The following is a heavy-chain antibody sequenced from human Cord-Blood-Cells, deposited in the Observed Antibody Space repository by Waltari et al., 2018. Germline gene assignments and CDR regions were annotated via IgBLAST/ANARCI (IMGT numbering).Heavy chain of an antibody. V-gene: IGHV4-39*01. Sequence: QLQLQESGPGLVKPSETLSLTCTVSGGSISSSSYYWGWIRQPPGKGLEWIGSIYYSGSTYYNPSLKSRVTISVDTSKNQFSLKLSSVTAADTAVYYCARSLYSGYGWYAFDIWGQGTMVTVSS. CDR2: IYYSGST. D-gene: IGHD5-12*01. CDR1: GGSISSSSYY. J-gene: IGHJ3*02. CDR3: ARSLYSGYGWYAFDI.